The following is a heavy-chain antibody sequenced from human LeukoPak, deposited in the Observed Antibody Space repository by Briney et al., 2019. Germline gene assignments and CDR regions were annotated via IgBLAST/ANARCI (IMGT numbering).Heavy chain of an antibody. J-gene: IGHJ4*02. D-gene: IGHD3-22*01. V-gene: IGHV1-69*05. CDR3: ASLGYYYDSSGYYFDY. CDR1: GGTFSRYA. Sequence: SVKVSCKASGGTFSRYAISWVRQAPGQGLEWMGGIIPIFGTANYAQKFQGRVTITTDESTSTAYMELSSLRSEDTAVYYCASLGYYYDSSGYYFDYWGQGTLVTVSS. CDR2: IIPIFGTA.